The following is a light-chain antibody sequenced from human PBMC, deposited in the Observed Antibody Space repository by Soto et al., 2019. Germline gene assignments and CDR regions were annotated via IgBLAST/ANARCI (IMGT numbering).Light chain of an antibody. CDR1: QTVSSSF. J-gene: IGKJ2*01. CDR2: GAS. Sequence: ELWFTHSPGTLSLSPGERATLSCRASQTVSSSFLAWYQQRPGQAPRLLIYGASTRASGVADRFTGSGSGTDFTLTISRLEPEDFAVYYCQQYGSPYTFGQGTKVDIK. CDR3: QQYGSPYT. V-gene: IGKV3-20*01.